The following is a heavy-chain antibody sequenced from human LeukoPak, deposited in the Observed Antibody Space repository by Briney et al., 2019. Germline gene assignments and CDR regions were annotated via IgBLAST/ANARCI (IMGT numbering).Heavy chain of an antibody. J-gene: IGHJ4*02. D-gene: IGHD3-22*01. CDR2: ISGSGGRT. V-gene: IGHV3-23*01. CDR1: GFTFSKSA. Sequence: PGGSLRLSCAASGFTFSKSAMSWLRQAPGKGLEWVSAISGSGGRTYYADSVKGRFTISRDNSRNTVTLQMNSLRAEDTAVYYCARDAAYDRFDYWGQGTLVTVSS. CDR3: ARDAAYDRFDY.